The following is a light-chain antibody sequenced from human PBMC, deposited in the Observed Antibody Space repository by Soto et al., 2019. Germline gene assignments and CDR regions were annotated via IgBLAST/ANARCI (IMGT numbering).Light chain of an antibody. Sequence: DNQMTQSPSSLAASVGERVTITCRASQNIHSFLNWYQQKPGKAPQVLIYGGSALQSGVPSRFSGSGSGTDFTLTISSLQPEDFASYFCQQSYNIPLTFGPGTRVDI. V-gene: IGKV1-39*01. CDR1: QNIHSF. J-gene: IGKJ3*01. CDR3: QQSYNIPLT. CDR2: GGS.